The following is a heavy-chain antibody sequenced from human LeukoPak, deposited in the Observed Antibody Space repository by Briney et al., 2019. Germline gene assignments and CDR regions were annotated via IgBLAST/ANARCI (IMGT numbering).Heavy chain of an antibody. Sequence: GGSLRLSCAASGFTFDDYAMHWVRQAPGKGLEWVSGISWNSGSIGYADSVKGRFTISRDNAKNSLYLQMNSLRAEDTAVYYCARDYYGSGSYLDYWGQGTLVTVSS. CDR3: ARDYYGSGSYLDY. D-gene: IGHD3-10*01. CDR1: GFTFDDYA. J-gene: IGHJ4*02. V-gene: IGHV3-9*01. CDR2: ISWNSGSI.